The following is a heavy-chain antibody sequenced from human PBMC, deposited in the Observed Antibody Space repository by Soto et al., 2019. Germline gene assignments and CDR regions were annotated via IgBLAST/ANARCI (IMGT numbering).Heavy chain of an antibody. Sequence: GGSLRLSCAASGFTFSSYAMHWVRQAPGKGLEWVAVISYDGSNKYYADSVKGRFTISRDNSKNTLYLQMNSLRAEDTAVYYCARVAAYCGGDCYLEVFDYWGQGTLVTVSS. J-gene: IGHJ4*02. D-gene: IGHD2-21*02. CDR3: ARVAAYCGGDCYLEVFDY. V-gene: IGHV3-30-3*01. CDR1: GFTFSSYA. CDR2: ISYDGSNK.